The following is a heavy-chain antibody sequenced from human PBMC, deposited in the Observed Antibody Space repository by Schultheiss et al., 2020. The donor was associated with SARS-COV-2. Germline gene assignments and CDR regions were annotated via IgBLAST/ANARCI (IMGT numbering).Heavy chain of an antibody. J-gene: IGHJ1*01. CDR3: ADIAAAGTSEYFQH. CDR1: GFTFSTYW. V-gene: IGHV3-21*01. D-gene: IGHD6-13*01. CDR2: ISSSSSYI. Sequence: GGSLRLSCAASGFTFSTYWLHWVRQAPGKGLVWVSSISSSSSYIYYADSVKGRFTISRDNAKNTLYLQMNSLRAEDAALYYCADIAAAGTSEYFQHWGQGTLVTVSS.